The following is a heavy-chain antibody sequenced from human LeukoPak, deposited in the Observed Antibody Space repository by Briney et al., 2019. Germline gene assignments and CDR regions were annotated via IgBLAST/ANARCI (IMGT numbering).Heavy chain of an antibody. D-gene: IGHD3-3*01. Sequence: GGSLRLSCAASGFTFSSYAMSWVRQAPGKGLERVSAISGSGGSTYYADSVKGRLTISRDNSRNTLYLQINSLRAEDTAVYYCAKGPKYDFWSGTRDYYFDYWGQGTLVTVPS. CDR3: AKGPKYDFWSGTRDYYFDY. CDR1: GFTFSSYA. J-gene: IGHJ4*02. V-gene: IGHV3-23*01. CDR2: ISGSGGST.